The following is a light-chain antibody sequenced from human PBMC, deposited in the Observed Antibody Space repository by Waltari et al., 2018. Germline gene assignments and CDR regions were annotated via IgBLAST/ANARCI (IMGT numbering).Light chain of an antibody. CDR1: QSISSY. Sequence: DIQMTQSPSSLSASVVDRVTITCRASQSISSYLNWYQQKPGKAPKLLIYAASSLQSGVPSRVSGSGAGTDFTLTISSLQPEDFATYYCQQSYSTPRVTFGQGTRLEIK. CDR2: AAS. CDR3: QQSYSTPRVT. J-gene: IGKJ5*01. V-gene: IGKV1-39*01.